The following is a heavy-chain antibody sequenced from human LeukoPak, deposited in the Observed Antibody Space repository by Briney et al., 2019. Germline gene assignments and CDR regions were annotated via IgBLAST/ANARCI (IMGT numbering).Heavy chain of an antibody. CDR1: GFTFSSYA. V-gene: IGHV3-30-3*01. J-gene: IGHJ6*02. Sequence: GRSLRLSCAASGFTFSSYAMHWVRQAPGKGLEWVAVISYDGSNKYYADSVKGRFTISRDNSKTTLYLQMNSLRAEDTAVYYCAGGIAAAGTEYYYYGMDVWGQGTTVTVSS. D-gene: IGHD6-13*01. CDR2: ISYDGSNK. CDR3: AGGIAAAGTEYYYYGMDV.